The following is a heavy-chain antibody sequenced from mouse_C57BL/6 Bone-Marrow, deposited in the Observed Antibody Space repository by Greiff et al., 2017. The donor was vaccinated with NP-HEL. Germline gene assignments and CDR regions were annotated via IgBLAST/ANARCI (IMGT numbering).Heavy chain of an antibody. CDR2: ISNLAYSI. CDR1: GFTFSDYG. D-gene: IGHD2-4*01. Sequence: EVQGVESGGGLVQPGGSLKLSCAASGFTFSDYGMAWVRQAPRKGPEWVAFISNLAYSIYYADTVTGRFTISRENAKNTLYLEMSSLRSEDTAMYYCARIYYDYDGWYFDVWGTGTTVTVSS. J-gene: IGHJ1*03. CDR3: ARIYYDYDGWYFDV. V-gene: IGHV5-15*01.